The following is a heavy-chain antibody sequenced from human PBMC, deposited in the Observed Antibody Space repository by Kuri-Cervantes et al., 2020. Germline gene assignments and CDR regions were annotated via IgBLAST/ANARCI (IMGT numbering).Heavy chain of an antibody. D-gene: IGHD2-15*01. CDR3: ASAHLIISLLKN. J-gene: IGHJ4*02. CDR1: GYTFTGYY. Sequence: ASVKVSCKASGYTFTGYYMHWVRQAPGQGLEWMGWINPNSGGTNYAQKFQGRVTMTRDTSISTAYMELGRLRSDDTAVYYCASAHLIISLLKNWGQGTLVTVSS. CDR2: INPNSGGT. V-gene: IGHV1-2*02.